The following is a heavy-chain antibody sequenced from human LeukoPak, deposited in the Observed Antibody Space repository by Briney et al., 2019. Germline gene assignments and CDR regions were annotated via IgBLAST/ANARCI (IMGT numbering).Heavy chain of an antibody. V-gene: IGHV1-2*02. Sequence: ASVKVSCKASGYTFTGYYMHWVRQAPGQGLEWMGWINPNSGGTNYAQKFQGRVTMTRDTSISTAYMELSRLRSDDTAVYYCARDGYSSSWYRANWFDPWGQGTLVTVSS. CDR1: GYTFTGYY. CDR2: INPNSGGT. D-gene: IGHD6-13*01. CDR3: ARDGYSSSWYRANWFDP. J-gene: IGHJ5*02.